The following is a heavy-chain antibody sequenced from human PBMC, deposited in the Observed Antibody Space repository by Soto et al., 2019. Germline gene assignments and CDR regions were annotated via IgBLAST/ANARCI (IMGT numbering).Heavy chain of an antibody. CDR3: ARERPDGSRLDP. J-gene: IGHJ5*02. V-gene: IGHV4-34*01. CDR1: GGPFNDDY. Sequence: SETLSLTCAVEGGPFNDDYWSWIRQSPGKGLEWIGEINDSGSTKYNPSLKSRVTISVDTSKNQFSLKLSSVTAADTAVYYCARERPDGSRLDPWGQGTLVTVSS. D-gene: IGHD6-13*01. CDR2: INDSGST.